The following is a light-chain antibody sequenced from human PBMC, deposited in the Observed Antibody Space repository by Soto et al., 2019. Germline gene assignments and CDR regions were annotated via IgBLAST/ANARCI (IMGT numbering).Light chain of an antibody. CDR2: TNN. Sequence: QSVLTQPPSASGTPGQKVTISCSGSSSNTGSNYVSWYQQLPGTAPKLLIYTNNQRPSGVPDRFSGSKSGTSASLAISGLRSEDEADYYCATWDDSLSGRVFGGGTKLTVL. V-gene: IGLV1-47*01. J-gene: IGLJ2*01. CDR3: ATWDDSLSGRV. CDR1: SSNTGSNY.